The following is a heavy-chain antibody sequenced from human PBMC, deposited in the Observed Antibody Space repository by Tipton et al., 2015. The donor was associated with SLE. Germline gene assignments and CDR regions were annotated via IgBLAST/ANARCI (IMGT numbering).Heavy chain of an antibody. CDR1: GDSISSSIYY. V-gene: IGHV4-39*07. CDR2: FYYSGNT. CDR3: TIGQGWLPDY. D-gene: IGHD5-24*01. J-gene: IGHJ4*02. Sequence: TLSLTCTVSGDSISSSIYYWGWIRQPPGKGLEWIGPFYYSGNTNFNPSLKSRVTISVDTSKNKFSLRLSSVTAADTAIYYCTIGQGWLPDYWGQGTLVTVSS.